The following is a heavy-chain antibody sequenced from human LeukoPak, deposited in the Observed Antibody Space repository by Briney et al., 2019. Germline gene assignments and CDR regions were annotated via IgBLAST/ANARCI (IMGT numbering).Heavy chain of an antibody. CDR3: VRGVTMFGVVTPRYYYYMDV. CDR1: GGSISSYY. Sequence: SETLSLTCTVSGGSISSYYWSWIRQPPGKGLEWIGYIYYSGSTNYNPSLKSRVTISVDTSKNQFSLKLSSVTAADTAVYYCVRGVTMFGVVTPRYYYYMDVWGKGTTVTVSS. CDR2: IYYSGST. D-gene: IGHD3-3*01. V-gene: IGHV4-59*01. J-gene: IGHJ6*03.